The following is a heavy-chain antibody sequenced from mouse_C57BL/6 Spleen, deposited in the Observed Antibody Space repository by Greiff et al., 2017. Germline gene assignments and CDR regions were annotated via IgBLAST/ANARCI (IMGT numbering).Heavy chain of an antibody. CDR2: IDPNSGGT. V-gene: IGHV1-72*01. J-gene: IGHJ1*03. D-gene: IGHD1-1*01. CDR3: ARGGITTVVALRYFDV. Sequence: QVQLQQPGAELVKPGASVKLSCKASGYTFTSYWMHWVKQRPGRGLEWIGRIDPNSGGTKYNEKFKSKATLTVDKPSSTAYMQLSSLTSEDSAVYYCARGGITTVVALRYFDVWGTGTTVTVAS. CDR1: GYTFTSYW.